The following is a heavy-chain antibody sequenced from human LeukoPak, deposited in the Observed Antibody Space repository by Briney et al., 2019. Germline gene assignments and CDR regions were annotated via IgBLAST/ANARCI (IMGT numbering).Heavy chain of an antibody. Sequence: SQTLSLTCAISGDSFSSNSAAWNWIRQSPSRGLEWLGRTYYRSKWYNDYAVSVKSRITINPDTSKNQFSLQLNSVTPEDTAVYYCARDGLRFLEWTHYYYGMDVWGQGTTVTVSS. V-gene: IGHV6-1*01. J-gene: IGHJ6*02. CDR2: TYYRSKWYN. CDR3: ARDGLRFLEWTHYYYGMDV. CDR1: GDSFSSNSAA. D-gene: IGHD3-3*01.